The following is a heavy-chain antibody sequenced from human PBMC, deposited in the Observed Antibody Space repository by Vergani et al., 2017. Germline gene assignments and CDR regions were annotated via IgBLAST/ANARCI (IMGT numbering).Heavy chain of an antibody. V-gene: IGHV4-39*01. CDR2: IYNSGNG. CDR3: ASGKYYSDSTSHFRGRYFDV. Sequence: QMQFQESGPGLVKASETLSLTCTVSGDSIISRSYYWGWIRQPPGNGLEWIGSIYNSGNGDSSSSLKSRVTISADTSKNQFSLRLTSVTAADTAVYYCASGKYYSDSTSHFRGRYFDVWGRGTLVTVPS. J-gene: IGHJ2*01. CDR1: GDSIISRSYY. D-gene: IGHD3-10*01.